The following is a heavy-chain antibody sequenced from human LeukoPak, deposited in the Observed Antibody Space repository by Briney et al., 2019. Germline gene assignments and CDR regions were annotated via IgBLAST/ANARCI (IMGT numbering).Heavy chain of an antibody. CDR1: GFTFSSYW. CDR2: IKQDGSEK. V-gene: IGHV3-7*03. CDR3: ASAGGDSRSPLPFNY. Sequence: GRSLRLSCAASGFTFSSYWMSWVRQAPGKGLEWVANIKQDGSEKYYVDSVKGRFTISRDNAENSLSLQMNSLRAEDTAVYYCASAGGDSRSPLPFNYWGQGTLVTVSS. D-gene: IGHD6-6*01. J-gene: IGHJ4*02.